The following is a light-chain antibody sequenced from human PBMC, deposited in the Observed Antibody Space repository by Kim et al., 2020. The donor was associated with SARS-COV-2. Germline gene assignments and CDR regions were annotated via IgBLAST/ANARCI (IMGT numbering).Light chain of an antibody. J-gene: IGLJ1*01. Sequence: QSALTQPRSVSGPPGQSVTISCTGTSSDVGGYNYVSWYQQHPGKAPKLMIYDVSERPSGVPDRFSRSKSGNTASLTISGLQAEDEADYYCCSYAGSPPYVFGAGTKVTVL. CDR2: DVS. CDR1: SSDVGGYNY. CDR3: CSYAGSPPYV. V-gene: IGLV2-11*01.